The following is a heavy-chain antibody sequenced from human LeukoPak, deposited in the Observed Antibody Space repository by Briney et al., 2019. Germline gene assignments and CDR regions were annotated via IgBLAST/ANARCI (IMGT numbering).Heavy chain of an antibody. Sequence: GGSPRLSCAASGFTFSSYAMSWVRQAPGKGLEWVSAISGSGGSTYYADSVKGRFTISRDNSKNTLYLQMNSLRAEDTAVYYCAKDNWAVSWFDPWGQGTLVTVSS. CDR2: ISGSGGST. CDR3: AKDNWAVSWFDP. J-gene: IGHJ5*02. V-gene: IGHV3-23*01. D-gene: IGHD7-27*01. CDR1: GFTFSSYA.